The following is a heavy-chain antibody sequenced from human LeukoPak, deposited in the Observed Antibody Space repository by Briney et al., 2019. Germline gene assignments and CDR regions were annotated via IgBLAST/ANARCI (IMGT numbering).Heavy chain of an antibody. CDR2: IYTSENT. Sequence: SETLPLTCTVSGDSISRYSWTWIRQPAGKKLEWIGRIYTSENTNYNPSLKSRVTMSVDTSKNQFSLKLTSVTAADTAVYYCARVTGSGSYYNHYLYYYMDVWGRGTTVTISS. CDR3: ARVTGSGSYYNHYLYYYMDV. J-gene: IGHJ6*03. D-gene: IGHD3-10*01. CDR1: GDSISRYS. V-gene: IGHV4-4*07.